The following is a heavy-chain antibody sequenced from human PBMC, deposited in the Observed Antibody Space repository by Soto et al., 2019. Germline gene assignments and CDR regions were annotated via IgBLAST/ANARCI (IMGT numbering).Heavy chain of an antibody. CDR2: ISGSGGST. J-gene: IGHJ4*02. CDR3: AKVGILEWLLTEYYCGY. D-gene: IGHD3-3*01. V-gene: IGHV3-23*01. CDR1: GFTFSSYA. Sequence: EVQLLESGGGLVQPGGSLRLSCAASGFTFSSYAMSWVRQAPGKGLEWVSAISGSGGSTYYADSVKGRFTISRDNSKNTLYLQMNSLRAEDTAVYYCAKVGILEWLLTEYYCGYWGQGTLVTVSS.